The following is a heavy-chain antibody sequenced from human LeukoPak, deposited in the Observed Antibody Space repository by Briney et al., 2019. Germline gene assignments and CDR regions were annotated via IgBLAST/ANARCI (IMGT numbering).Heavy chain of an antibody. D-gene: IGHD3-10*01. Sequence: SETLSLTCAVYGGSFSGYYWSWIRQPPGKGLEWIGEINHSGSTNYNPSLKSRVTISVDTSKNQFSLKLSSVTAADTAVYYCAGHRGLRLWNYYYYYMDVWGKGTTVTISS. J-gene: IGHJ6*03. CDR2: INHSGST. CDR1: GGSFSGYY. CDR3: AGHRGLRLWNYYYYYMDV. V-gene: IGHV4-34*01.